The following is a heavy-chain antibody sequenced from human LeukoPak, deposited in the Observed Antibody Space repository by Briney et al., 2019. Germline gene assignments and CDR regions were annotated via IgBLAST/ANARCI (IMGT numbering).Heavy chain of an antibody. Sequence: ASVKVSCKASGYTFTSYGISWVRQAPGQGLEWMGWISAYNGNTNYAQKLQGRVTMTTDTSTSTAYMELRSLRSDDTAVYYCARERFMITFGGVIVRSDYWGQGTLSPSPQ. V-gene: IGHV1-18*01. CDR2: ISAYNGNT. D-gene: IGHD3-16*02. CDR3: ARERFMITFGGVIVRSDY. J-gene: IGHJ4*02. CDR1: GYTFTSYG.